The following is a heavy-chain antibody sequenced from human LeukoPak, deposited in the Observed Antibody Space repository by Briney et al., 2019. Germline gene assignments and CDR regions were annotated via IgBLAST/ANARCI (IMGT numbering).Heavy chain of an antibody. CDR1: GFTFSNAW. CDR3: TTDLIVVVIRVDAFDI. CDR2: IKSKTDGGTT. J-gene: IGHJ3*02. D-gene: IGHD3-22*01. V-gene: IGHV3-15*01. Sequence: GGSLRLSCAASGFTFSNAWMSWVRQAPGKGLEWVGRIKSKTDGGTTDYAAPVKGRFTISRDDSKNTLYLQMSSLKTEDTAVYYCTTDLIVVVIRVDAFDIWGQGTMVTVSS.